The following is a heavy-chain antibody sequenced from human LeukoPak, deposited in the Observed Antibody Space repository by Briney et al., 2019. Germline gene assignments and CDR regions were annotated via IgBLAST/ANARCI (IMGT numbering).Heavy chain of an antibody. CDR3: ARVSITIFGVVQYYYYYYMDV. J-gene: IGHJ6*03. Sequence: SVKVSCKASGGTFSSYAISWVRQAPGQGLEWMGGIIPIFGTANYAQKFQGRVTITADKSTSTAYMELSSLRSEDTAVYYCARVSITIFGVVQYYYYYYMDVWGKGTTVTVSS. CDR2: IIPIFGTA. V-gene: IGHV1-69*06. CDR1: GGTFSSYA. D-gene: IGHD3-3*01.